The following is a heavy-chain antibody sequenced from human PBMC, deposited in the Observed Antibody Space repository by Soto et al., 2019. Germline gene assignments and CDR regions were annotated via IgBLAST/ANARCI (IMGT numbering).Heavy chain of an antibody. V-gene: IGHV1-69*01. CDR3: AARPAEYSCGYFDY. Sequence: QVQLVQSGAEVKKPGSSVKVSCKASGGTLTSYAISWVRQAPGQGPEWMGGIIPISGTAHYAQKFQGRVTITADESTSTDHMELSSLIFDDTSVYYCAARPAEYSCGYFDYWGQGILVSVSS. CDR1: GGTLTSYA. CDR2: IIPISGTA. J-gene: IGHJ4*02. D-gene: IGHD5-18*01.